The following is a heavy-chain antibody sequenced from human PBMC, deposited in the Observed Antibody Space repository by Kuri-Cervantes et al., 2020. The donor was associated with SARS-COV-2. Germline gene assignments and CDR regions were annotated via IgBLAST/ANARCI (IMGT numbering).Heavy chain of an antibody. Sequence: ESLKISCAVYGGSFSGYYWSWIRQPPGKGLEWIGEINHSGSTNYNPSLKSRVTISVDTSKNQFSLKLSSVTAADTAVYYCARIGPLYYYYYYMDVWGKGTTVTVSS. V-gene: IGHV4-34*01. CDR2: INHSGST. CDR3: ARIGPLYYYYYYMDV. J-gene: IGHJ6*03. CDR1: GGSFSGYY. D-gene: IGHD6-25*01.